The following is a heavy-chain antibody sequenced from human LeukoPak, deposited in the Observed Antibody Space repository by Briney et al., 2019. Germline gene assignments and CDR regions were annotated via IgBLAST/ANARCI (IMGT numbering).Heavy chain of an antibody. V-gene: IGHV1-8*01. CDR2: MNPNSGNT. CDR1: GYTFTSYD. Sequence: ASVKVSCKASGYTFTSYDINWVRQAPGQGLEWMGWMNPNSGNTGYAQKFQGRVTITRNTSISTAYMELSSLRSEDTAVYYCARARAVRGVYVNQHFDYWGQGTLVTVSS. D-gene: IGHD3-10*01. J-gene: IGHJ4*02. CDR3: ARARAVRGVYVNQHFDY.